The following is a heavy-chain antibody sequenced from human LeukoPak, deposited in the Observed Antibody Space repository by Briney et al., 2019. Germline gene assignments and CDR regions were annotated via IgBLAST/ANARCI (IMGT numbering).Heavy chain of an antibody. CDR3: ARCRRFPFNGQNYGMDV. J-gene: IGHJ6*02. CDR2: IYYSGST. D-gene: IGHD5/OR15-5a*01. Sequence: PSETLSLTCTVSSGSISSSSYYWGWIRQPPGKGLEWIGSIYYSGSTYYNPSLKSRVTISVDTSKNQFSLKLSSVTAADTAVYYCARCRRFPFNGQNYGMDVWGQGTTVTVSS. V-gene: IGHV4-39*01. CDR1: SGSISSSSYY.